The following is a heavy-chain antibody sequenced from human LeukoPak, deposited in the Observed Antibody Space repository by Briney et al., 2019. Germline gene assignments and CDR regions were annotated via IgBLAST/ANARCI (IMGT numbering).Heavy chain of an antibody. D-gene: IGHD6-19*01. Sequence: SGGSLRLSCAASGFTFSSYSMNWARQAPGKGLEWVSSISSSSSYIYYADSVKGRFTISRDNAKNSLYLQMNSLRAEDTAVYYCARVGVRYSSGGTFDYWGQGTLVTVSS. V-gene: IGHV3-21*01. J-gene: IGHJ4*02. CDR2: ISSSSSYI. CDR3: ARVGVRYSSGGTFDY. CDR1: GFTFSSYS.